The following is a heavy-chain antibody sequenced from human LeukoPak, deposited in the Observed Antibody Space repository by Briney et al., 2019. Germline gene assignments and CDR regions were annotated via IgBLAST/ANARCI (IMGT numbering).Heavy chain of an antibody. V-gene: IGHV4-59*01. D-gene: IGHD4-17*01. CDR1: GGSFSGYY. CDR2: IYYSGST. Sequence: SETLSLTCAVYGGSFSGYYWSWIRQPPGKGLEWIGYIYYSGSTNYNPSLKSRVTISVDTSKNQFSLKLSSVTAADTAVYYCAREGTTVTTGGFDPWGQGTLVTVSS. J-gene: IGHJ5*02. CDR3: AREGTTVTTGGFDP.